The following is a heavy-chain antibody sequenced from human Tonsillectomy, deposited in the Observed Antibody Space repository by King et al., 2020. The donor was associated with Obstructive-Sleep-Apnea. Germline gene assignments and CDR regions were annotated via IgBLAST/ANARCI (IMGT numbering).Heavy chain of an antibody. D-gene: IGHD1-26*01. CDR1: GFTFSDSA. J-gene: IGHJ4*02. CDR3: DRRYSGSDSIDS. Sequence: VQLVESGGGLVQPGGSLKISCAASGFTFSDSAIHWVRQDSGKCLEWVGRIRSKANNYATAYAASVKGRFNISRDDSEKTAYLQMNSLKTEEPAVYYYDRRYSGSDSIDSWGQGARVTVCS. CDR2: IRSKANNYAT. V-gene: IGHV3-73*01.